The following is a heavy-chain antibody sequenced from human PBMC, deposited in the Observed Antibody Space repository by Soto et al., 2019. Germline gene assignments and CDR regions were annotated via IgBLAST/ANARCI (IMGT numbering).Heavy chain of an antibody. CDR3: ARNRRETGDFDY. CDR1: GYTFTNYD. V-gene: IGHV1-8*01. Sequence: QVQLVQSGAEVKKPGASVKVSCKTSGYTFTNYDINWVRHATGQGLEWLGWMNPNSGDTGYAQKFQGRLTMTRNTAISTAYMELSSLKSEDTAVYYCARNRRETGDFDYWGQGTLVTVSS. D-gene: IGHD7-27*01. CDR2: MNPNSGDT. J-gene: IGHJ4*02.